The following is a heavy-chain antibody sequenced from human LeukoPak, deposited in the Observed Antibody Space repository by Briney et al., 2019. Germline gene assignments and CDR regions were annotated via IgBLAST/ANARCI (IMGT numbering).Heavy chain of an antibody. CDR2: IYYSGST. Sequence: SETLSLTCTVSGGSISSYYWSWIRQPPGKGLEWIGYIYYSGSTNYSPSLKSRVTISVDTSKNQFSLKLSSVTAADTAVYYCARLVAGTGEYNFDYWGQGTLVTVSS. V-gene: IGHV4-59*08. CDR1: GGSISSYY. D-gene: IGHD6-19*01. CDR3: ARLVAGTGEYNFDY. J-gene: IGHJ4*02.